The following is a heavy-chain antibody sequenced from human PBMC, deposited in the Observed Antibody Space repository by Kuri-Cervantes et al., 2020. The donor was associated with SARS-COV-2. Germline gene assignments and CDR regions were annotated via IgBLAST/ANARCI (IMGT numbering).Heavy chain of an antibody. D-gene: IGHD6-13*01. CDR2: ISSSSSYI. CDR3: ARDSPDSSSWYYYYYGMDV. CDR1: GFTFISYA. Sequence: GGSLRLSCAASGFTFISYAMHWVRQAPGKGLEWVSSISSSSSYIYYADSVKGRFTISRDNAKNSLYLQMNSLRAEDTAVYYCARDSPDSSSWYYYYYGMDVWGQGTTVTVSS. J-gene: IGHJ6*02. V-gene: IGHV3-21*01.